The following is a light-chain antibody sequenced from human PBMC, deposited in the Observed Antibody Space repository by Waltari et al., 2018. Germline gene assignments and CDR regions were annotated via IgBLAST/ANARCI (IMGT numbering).Light chain of an antibody. CDR1: SSHVGGYNY. V-gene: IGLV2-14*03. CDR2: DFS. J-gene: IGLJ3*02. CDR3: SSYTSISTWV. Sequence: QSALTQPASVSESHGQSITISCTGTSSHVGGYNYVSWYQHHPGKAPKLMIYDFSHRPSGVSDRFSGSKSGNTASLTISGLQAEDEVDYFCSSYTSISTWVFGGGTKLTVL.